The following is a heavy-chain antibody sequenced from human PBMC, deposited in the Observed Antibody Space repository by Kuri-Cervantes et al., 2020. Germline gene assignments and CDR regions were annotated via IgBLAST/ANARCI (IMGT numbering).Heavy chain of an antibody. CDR2: IWYDGSNK. J-gene: IGHJ5*02. V-gene: IGHV3-33*08. CDR3: ARDLLDP. CDR1: GFTFSSYW. Sequence: SLKISCAASGFTFSSYWMSWVRQAPGKGLEWVAVIWYDGSNKYYADSVKGRFTISRDNAKNSLYLQMNSLRAEDTAVYYCARDLLDPWCQGTLVTVSS.